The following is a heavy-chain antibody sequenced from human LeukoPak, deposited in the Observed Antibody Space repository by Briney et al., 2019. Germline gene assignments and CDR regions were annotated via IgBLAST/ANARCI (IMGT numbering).Heavy chain of an antibody. CDR2: IRYDGSNK. Sequence: GGSLRLSCAASGSTFSSYGMHWVRQAPGKGLEWVAFIRYDGSNKYYADSVKGRFTISRDNSKNTLYLQMNSLRAEDTAVYYCAKGRIVLRYFDWLPPTNWGQGTLVTVSS. CDR3: AKGRIVLRYFDWLPPTN. CDR1: GSTFSSYG. D-gene: IGHD3-9*01. J-gene: IGHJ4*02. V-gene: IGHV3-30*02.